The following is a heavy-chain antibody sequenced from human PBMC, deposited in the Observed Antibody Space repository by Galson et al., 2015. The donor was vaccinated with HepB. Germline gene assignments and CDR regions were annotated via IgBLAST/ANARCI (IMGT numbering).Heavy chain of an antibody. D-gene: IGHD5-24*01. CDR2: IIPILGIA. CDR1: GGTFSSYT. J-gene: IGHJ3*02. CDR3: ARDGVGDGYNFGAFDI. Sequence: SVKVSCKASGGTFSSYTISWVRQAPGQGLEWMGRIIPILGIANYAQKFQGRVTITADKSTSTAYMELSSLRSEDTAVYYCARDGVGDGYNFGAFDIWGQGTMVTVSS. V-gene: IGHV1-69*02.